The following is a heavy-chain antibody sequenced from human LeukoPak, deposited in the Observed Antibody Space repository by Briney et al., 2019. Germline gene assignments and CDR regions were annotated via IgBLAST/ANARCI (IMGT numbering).Heavy chain of an antibody. V-gene: IGHV3-21*01. J-gene: IGHJ4*02. CDR3: AREGDSSGYYFIDC. D-gene: IGHD3-22*01. Sequence: PGGSLRLSCAASGFTFSSYSMNWVRQAPGKGLEWVSSISSSSSYIYYADSVKGRFTISRDNAKNSLYLQMNSLRAEDTAVYYCAREGDSSGYYFIDCWGQGTLVTVSS. CDR2: ISSSSSYI. CDR1: GFTFSSYS.